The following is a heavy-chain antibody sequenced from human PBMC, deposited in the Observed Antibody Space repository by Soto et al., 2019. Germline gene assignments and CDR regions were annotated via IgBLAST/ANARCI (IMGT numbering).Heavy chain of an antibody. J-gene: IGHJ4*02. D-gene: IGHD6-19*01. CDR3: ARNPSGQWVVPLYCDL. CDR2: ISGSGSTV. V-gene: IGHV3-48*03. CDR1: GLSISNYE. Sequence: GGSLRLSCVASGLSISNYEMNWVRQAPGKGLEWVSYISGSGSTVYYADSVKGRFTISRDNAKNSVYLQINTLRVEDTAIYYCARNPSGQWVVPLYCDLWGQGTLVTVSS.